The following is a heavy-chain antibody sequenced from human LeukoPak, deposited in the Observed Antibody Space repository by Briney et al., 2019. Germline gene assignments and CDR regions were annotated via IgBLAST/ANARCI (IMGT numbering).Heavy chain of an antibody. D-gene: IGHD3-10*01. J-gene: IGHJ4*02. CDR3: VVDLSGSADY. CDR1: GFTFGKYW. Sequence: GGSLRLSCVASGFTFGKYWMSWVRQAPGKGLEWVANIKLDGSEKNYVDSVKGRFTISRDNTKNTLYLQMNSLRTEDSALYYCVVDLSGSADYWGQGTLVTVSS. V-gene: IGHV3-7*01. CDR2: IKLDGSEK.